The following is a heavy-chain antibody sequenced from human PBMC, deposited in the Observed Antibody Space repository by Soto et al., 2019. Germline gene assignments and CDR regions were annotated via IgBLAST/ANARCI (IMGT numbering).Heavy chain of an antibody. CDR2: IIPIFGTA. CDR1: GGTFSSYA. D-gene: IGHD3-16*01. CDR3: ARHLGGNHYYYGMDV. Sequence: QVQLVQSGAEVKRPGSSVKVSCKASGGTFSSYAISWVRQAPGQGLEWMGGIIPIFGTADYAQKFQGRVTITADESTSTAYMDLSSLRSEDTAVYYCARHLGGNHYYYGMDVWGQGTTVTVSS. V-gene: IGHV1-69*12. J-gene: IGHJ6*02.